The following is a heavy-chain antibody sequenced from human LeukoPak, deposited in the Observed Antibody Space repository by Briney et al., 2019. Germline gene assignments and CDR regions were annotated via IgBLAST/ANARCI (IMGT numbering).Heavy chain of an antibody. CDR1: GFTFSSYS. V-gene: IGHV3-48*04. CDR3: ARGGPAAGTLDWFDP. D-gene: IGHD6-13*01. CDR2: ISSSSSTV. J-gene: IGHJ5*02. Sequence: GGSLRLSCAASGFTFSSYSMNWVRQAPGMGLEWVSYISSSSSTVYYADSVKGRFTISRDNAKNSLYLQMNSLRAEDTAVYYCARGGPAAGTLDWFDPWGQGTLVTVSS.